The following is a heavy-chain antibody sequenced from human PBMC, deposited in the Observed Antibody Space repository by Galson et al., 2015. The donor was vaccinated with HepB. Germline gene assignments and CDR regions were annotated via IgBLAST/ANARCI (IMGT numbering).Heavy chain of an antibody. CDR3: ARGSGTYYPHWDY. CDR2: TRDKGHSYTT. CDR1: GFAFSDHH. V-gene: IGHV3-72*01. D-gene: IGHD1-26*01. Sequence: SLRLSCAASGFAFSDHHMDWVRQAPGKGLEWVGRTRDKGHSYTTEYAASVKGRFTVSRDDSKNSLYLQMNSLKTEDTAVYYCARGSGTYYPHWDYWGQGTLVTVSS. J-gene: IGHJ4*02.